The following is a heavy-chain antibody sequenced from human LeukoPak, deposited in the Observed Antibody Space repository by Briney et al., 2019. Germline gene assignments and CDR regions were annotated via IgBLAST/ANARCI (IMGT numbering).Heavy chain of an antibody. Sequence: ASVKVSFKTSGYTFTGYYMHWVRQPPGQGLEWMGWINPNSGGTNYEQKFQGRVTMTTDMSISTAYMELSRLRSDDTAVYYCARGDPSGYYYYMDVWGRGTTVTVSS. J-gene: IGHJ6*03. CDR3: ARGDPSGYYYYMDV. CDR2: INPNSGGT. V-gene: IGHV1-2*02. CDR1: GYTFTGYY.